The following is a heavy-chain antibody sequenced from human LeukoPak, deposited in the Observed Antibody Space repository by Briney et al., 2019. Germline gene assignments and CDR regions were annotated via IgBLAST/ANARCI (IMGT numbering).Heavy chain of an antibody. V-gene: IGHV4-4*07. Sequence: SETLSLTCTVSGGSMSGYYWSWIRQPAGKGLEWIGRIYPTGGTNYNPSLESRVTMPVDTSKNQFSLKLSSVTAADTAVYYCARDVGYFNIWGQGTLVSVSS. CDR3: ARDVGYFNI. J-gene: IGHJ4*02. D-gene: IGHD6-13*01. CDR2: IYPTGGT. CDR1: GGSMSGYY.